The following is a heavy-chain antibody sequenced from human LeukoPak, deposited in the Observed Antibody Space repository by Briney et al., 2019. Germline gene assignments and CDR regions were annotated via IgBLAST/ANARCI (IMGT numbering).Heavy chain of an antibody. Sequence: QSGGSLRLSCAASGFTFSSYGMHWVRQAPGKRLEWVAVISYDGSNKYYADSVKGRFTISRDNSKNTLYLQMNSLRAEDTAVYYCARDRTRPRHSYYFDYWGQGTLVTVSS. V-gene: IGHV3-30*03. CDR2: ISYDGSNK. CDR3: ARDRTRPRHSYYFDY. CDR1: GFTFSSYG. J-gene: IGHJ4*02. D-gene: IGHD1-14*01.